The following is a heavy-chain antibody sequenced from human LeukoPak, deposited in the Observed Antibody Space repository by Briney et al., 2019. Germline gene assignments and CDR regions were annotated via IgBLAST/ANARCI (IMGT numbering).Heavy chain of an antibody. CDR1: GYSISSGYF. Sequence: SETLSLTCTVSGYSISSGYFWGWIRQSPGKGLDWIGIIYHSGSTYYNPSLKSRVTISVDTSKNQFSLKLTSVTAADTAVYYCTREVAYWGQGILVTVSS. V-gene: IGHV4-38-2*02. CDR3: TREVAY. J-gene: IGHJ4*02. CDR2: IYHSGST.